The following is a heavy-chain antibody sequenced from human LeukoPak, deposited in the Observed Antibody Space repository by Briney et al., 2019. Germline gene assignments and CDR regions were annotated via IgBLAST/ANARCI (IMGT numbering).Heavy chain of an antibody. V-gene: IGHV1-18*01. Sequence: ASVKVSCKASGYTFTSYGISWVRQAPGQGLEWMGWISAYNGNTNYAQKLQGRVTMTTDTSTSTAYMELRSLRSDDTAVYYCARVSHPTIFGARDGAFDIWGQGTMVTVSS. CDR3: ARVSHPTIFGARDGAFDI. CDR1: GYTFTSYG. D-gene: IGHD3-3*01. J-gene: IGHJ3*02. CDR2: ISAYNGNT.